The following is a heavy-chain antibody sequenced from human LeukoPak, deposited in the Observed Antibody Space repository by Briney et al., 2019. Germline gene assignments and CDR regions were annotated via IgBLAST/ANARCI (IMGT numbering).Heavy chain of an antibody. CDR2: IYYSGST. J-gene: IGHJ4*02. CDR3: ARADEWFGELN. V-gene: IGHV4-61*05. Sequence: PSETLSLTCTVSGGSISNNSYYWGWIRQPPGKGLEWIGYIYYSGSTNYNPSLKSRVTISVDTSKNQFSLKLSSVTAADTAVYYCARADEWFGELNWGQGTLVTVSS. CDR1: GGSISNNSYY. D-gene: IGHD3-10*01.